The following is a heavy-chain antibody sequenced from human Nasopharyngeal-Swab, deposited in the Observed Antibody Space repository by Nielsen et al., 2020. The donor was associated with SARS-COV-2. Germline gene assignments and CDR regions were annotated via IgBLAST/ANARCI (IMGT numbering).Heavy chain of an antibody. D-gene: IGHD1-14*01. CDR3: ARVGRVIDY. V-gene: IGHV4-39*07. J-gene: IGHJ4*02. CDR2: IYYSGSA. Sequence: VRQMPGKGLEWIGSIYYSGSAYYNPSLKSRVTISVDTSRNQFSLNLISVTAADAAVYYCARVGRVIDYWGQGTLVTVSS.